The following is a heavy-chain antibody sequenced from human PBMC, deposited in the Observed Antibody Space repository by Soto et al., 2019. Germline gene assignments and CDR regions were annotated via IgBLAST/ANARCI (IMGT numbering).Heavy chain of an antibody. D-gene: IGHD3-16*02. CDR1: GFSLSPSGVG. CDR3: VDRRSELSLEY. CDR2: LYWDDDQ. Sequence: QITLKESGPTLVQPTETLTLTCTFSGFSLSPSGVGVGWVRQPPGKALEWLGILYWDDDQVYSPSLKRRLTIPPDTPKHQVGLTITNMAPVDTATYYGVDRRSELSLEYGGQGTLLTFSS. V-gene: IGHV2-5*02. J-gene: IGHJ4*02.